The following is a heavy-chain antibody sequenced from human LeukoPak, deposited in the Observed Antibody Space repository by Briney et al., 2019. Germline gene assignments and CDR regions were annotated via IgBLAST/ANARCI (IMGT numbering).Heavy chain of an antibody. CDR3: ARDLFDWVSNWFDP. D-gene: IGHD3-9*01. V-gene: IGHV1-2*06. Sequence: ASVKVSCKASGYTFTGYYMHWVRQAPGQGLEWMGRINPNSGGTNYAQKFQGRVTMTRDTSISTAYMELSRLRSDDTAVYYCARDLFDWVSNWFDPWGQGTLVTVSS. J-gene: IGHJ5*02. CDR1: GYTFTGYY. CDR2: INPNSGGT.